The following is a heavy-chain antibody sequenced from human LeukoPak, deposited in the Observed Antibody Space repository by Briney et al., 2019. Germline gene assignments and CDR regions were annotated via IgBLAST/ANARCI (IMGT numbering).Heavy chain of an antibody. D-gene: IGHD3-22*01. CDR3: ARASYYYDSSGYYYEWYFDY. CDR2: INPNSGGT. V-gene: IGHV1-2*02. J-gene: IGHJ4*02. CDR1: GYTFTGYY. Sequence: ASVKVSCKASGYTFTGYYMHWVRQAPGQGLEWMGWINPNSGGTNYAQKFQGRVTMTRDTSISTAYMELSRLRSDDTAVYYCARASYYYDSSGYYYEWYFDYWGQGTLVTVSS.